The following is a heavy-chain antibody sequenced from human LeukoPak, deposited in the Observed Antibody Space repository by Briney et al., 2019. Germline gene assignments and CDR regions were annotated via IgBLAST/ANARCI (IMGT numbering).Heavy chain of an antibody. J-gene: IGHJ4*02. CDR3: ARRYFYDSGGYYDYFDY. CDR2: IYKSGST. V-gene: IGHV4-4*07. D-gene: IGHD3-22*01. CDR1: GASISDYY. Sequence: PSETLSLTCTVSGASISDYYWNWIRQPAGKGLEWIGRIYKSGSTNNNLSLKSRVTISVDTSKNQFSLKLSSVTAADTAVYYCARRYFYDSGGYYDYFDYWGQRTLVTVSS.